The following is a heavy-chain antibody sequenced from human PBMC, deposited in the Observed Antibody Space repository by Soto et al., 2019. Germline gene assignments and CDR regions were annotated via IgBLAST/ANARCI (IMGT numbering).Heavy chain of an antibody. CDR3: ARVNLQLAAFFGVVNWFDT. CDR2: MNPNSGNT. V-gene: IGHV1-8*01. CDR1: GYTFTSYD. D-gene: IGHD3-3*01. J-gene: IGHJ5*02. Sequence: GASVKVSCKASGYTFTSYDINWVRQATGQGLEWMGWMNPNSGNTGYAQKFQGRVTMTRNTSISTAYMELSSLRSEDTAVDYCARVNLQLAAFFGVVNWFDTWRQRTLVTLSS.